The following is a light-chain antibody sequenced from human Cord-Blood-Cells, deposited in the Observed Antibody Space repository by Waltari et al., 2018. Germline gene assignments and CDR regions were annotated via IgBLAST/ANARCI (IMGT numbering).Light chain of an antibody. J-gene: IGKJ5*01. V-gene: IGKV1-39*01. CDR1: QSISSY. CDR2: AAS. CDR3: QQSYSTPIT. Sequence: DIQMTQSPSSLSASVGDRVTITCRASQSISSYLNWYQQKPGKAPKLLIYAASSLQSGVPSRFSGSGYGTDVTLTISSLQPEDFATYYCQQSYSTPITFGPGTRLEI.